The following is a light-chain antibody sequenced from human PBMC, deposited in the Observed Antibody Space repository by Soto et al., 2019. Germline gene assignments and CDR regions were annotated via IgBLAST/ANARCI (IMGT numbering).Light chain of an antibody. J-gene: IGKJ2*01. CDR3: QQYGSSRNT. Sequence: EIVLTQSPGTLSLSLGDRATLSCRASQSVSSSYLAWYQQKPGQAPRLLIYGASIRTIGIPDRFSGSGSGTDFTLTISRLEPEDFAVYYCQQYGSSRNTFGQGSKLEIK. V-gene: IGKV3-20*01. CDR2: GAS. CDR1: QSVSSSY.